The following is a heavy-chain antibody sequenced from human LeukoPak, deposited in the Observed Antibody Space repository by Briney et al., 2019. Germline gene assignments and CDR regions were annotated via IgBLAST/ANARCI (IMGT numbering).Heavy chain of an antibody. CDR3: ARRDEGVGFWYFDL. V-gene: IGHV5-51*01. CDR2: IYPGDSDT. J-gene: IGHJ2*01. CDR1: GYSFTSYW. D-gene: IGHD2-8*01. Sequence: GESLKISCKGSGYSFTSYWIGWVRQMPGKGLEWKGIIYPGDSDTRYSPSFQGQVTISADKSLNTAYLQWSSLKASDTAMYYCARRDEGVGFWYFDLWGRGTLVTVSS.